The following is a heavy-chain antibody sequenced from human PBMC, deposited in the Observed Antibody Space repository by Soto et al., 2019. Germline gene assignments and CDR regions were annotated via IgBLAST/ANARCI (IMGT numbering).Heavy chain of an antibody. CDR3: VRDGTKTLRDWFDP. Sequence: QVQLQESGPGLVKPSETLSLTCTVSAASISGFYWSWMRKSTGRGLEWLERIYATGTTDYNNSLKSRVMMSVDTSKKQFSLKLRSVTAADTAVYYCVRDGTKTLRDWFDPWGQGISVAVSS. D-gene: IGHD1-1*01. V-gene: IGHV4-4*07. CDR2: IYATGTT. CDR1: AASISGFY. J-gene: IGHJ5*02.